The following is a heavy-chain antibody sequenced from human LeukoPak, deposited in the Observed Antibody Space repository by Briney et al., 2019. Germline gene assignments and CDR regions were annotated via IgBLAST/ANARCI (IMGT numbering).Heavy chain of an antibody. J-gene: IGHJ6*02. D-gene: IGHD5-18*01. V-gene: IGHV6-1*01. CDR3: ARSFNSYGHSYYYSMDV. CDR2: TYYISKWYI. CDR1: GNSVSSIGDA. Sequence: SQTLSLTCAISGNSVSSIGDAWNWIRQSPSRGLEWLGRTYYISKWYIDYAVSVKSRITISPDTSKNQFSLHLNSVTPEDTAVYYCARSFNSYGHSYYYSMDVWGQGTTVTVSS.